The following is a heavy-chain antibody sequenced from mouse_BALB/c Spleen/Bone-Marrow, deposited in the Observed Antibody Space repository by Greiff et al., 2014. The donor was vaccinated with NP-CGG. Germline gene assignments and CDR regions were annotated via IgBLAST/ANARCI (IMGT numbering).Heavy chain of an antibody. CDR1: GVSLTSYG. J-gene: IGHJ4*01. CDR3: ARGLLRYFAMDY. CDR2: IWAGGST. Sequence: QVQLQQSGPGLVAPSQSLSTTCPVSGVSLTSYGVYWVRQPPGKGLEWLGVIWAGGSTNYNSALMSRLTISKDNSKNQVFLKMNRLQTDDTAMYYCARGLLRYFAMDYWGQGTSVTVSS. D-gene: IGHD1-1*01. V-gene: IGHV2-9*02.